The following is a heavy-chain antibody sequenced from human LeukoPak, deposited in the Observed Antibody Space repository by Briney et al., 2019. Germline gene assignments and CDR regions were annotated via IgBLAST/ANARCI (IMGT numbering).Heavy chain of an antibody. V-gene: IGHV3-21*01. CDR2: ISSSSSYI. CDR3: ARSKSPGLYSSSRPRW. D-gene: IGHD6-6*01. CDR1: ESTFSSNS. Sequence: GGSLRLSCPPLESTFSSNSLNWVRQAPGKGLEWVSSISSSSSYIYYADSVKGRFTISTDNAKNSLYLQMNSLRAEDTAVYYCARSKSPGLYSSSRPRWWGQGTLVTVSS. J-gene: IGHJ4*02.